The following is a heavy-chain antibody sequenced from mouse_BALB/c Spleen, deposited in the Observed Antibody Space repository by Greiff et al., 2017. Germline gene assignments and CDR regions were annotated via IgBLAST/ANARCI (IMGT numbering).Heavy chain of an antibody. D-gene: IGHD2-2*01. CDR3: ARGWLRNAMDY. V-gene: IGHV5-6-5*01. J-gene: IGHJ4*01. CDR1: GFTFSSYA. Sequence: EVQLVESGGGLVKPGGSLKLSCAASGFTFSSYAMSWVRQTPEKRLEWVASISSGGSTYYPDSVKGRFTISRDNARNILYLQMSSLRSEDTAMYYCARGWLRNAMDYWGQGTSVTVAS. CDR2: ISSGGST.